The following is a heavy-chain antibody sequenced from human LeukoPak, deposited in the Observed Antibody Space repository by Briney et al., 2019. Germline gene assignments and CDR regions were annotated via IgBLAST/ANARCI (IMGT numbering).Heavy chain of an antibody. Sequence: PGGSLRLSCAGSGFIFNNYAMHWVRQPPGKGLEWVSGISWNSGTIDYADSVRGRFTISRDNSKNTLDLQMTGLRAEDTAVYYCARERGRGRDSPWFDYWGQGTLVTVSS. CDR2: ISWNSGTI. J-gene: IGHJ4*02. CDR1: GFIFNNYA. D-gene: IGHD1-26*01. CDR3: ARERGRGRDSPWFDY. V-gene: IGHV3-9*01.